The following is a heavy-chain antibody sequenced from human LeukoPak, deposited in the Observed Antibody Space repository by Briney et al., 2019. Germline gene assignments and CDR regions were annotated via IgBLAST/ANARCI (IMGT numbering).Heavy chain of an antibody. J-gene: IGHJ3*02. CDR3: AREDSTSLKYAFDI. Sequence: SETLSLTCAVYGGSFSDYHWTWIRQSPGKGLEGIGEITHSGSTDYNPSLRSRVTISVDTSKKQFSLKVTSVTAADTAVYYCAREDSTSLKYAFDIWGQGTMVTVSS. CDR1: GGSFSDYH. V-gene: IGHV4-34*01. D-gene: IGHD2-2*01. CDR2: ITHSGST.